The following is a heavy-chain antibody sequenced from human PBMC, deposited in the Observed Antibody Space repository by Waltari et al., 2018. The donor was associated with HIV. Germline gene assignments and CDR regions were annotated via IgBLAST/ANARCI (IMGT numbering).Heavy chain of an antibody. Sequence: QVQLVESGGGVVQPGRSLRLSCAASGFTFKNYGMHWVRQAPGKGLGGLAVIWYDGNKKYYADSVKGRLTISKDNSKNRLYRQMNGLRAEDTAVYYCARDRGGSSSLVLDSWGQGTLVTVSS. CDR2: IWYDGNKK. CDR3: ARDRGGSSSLVLDS. V-gene: IGHV3-33*01. CDR1: GFTFKNYG. J-gene: IGHJ4*02. D-gene: IGHD6-6*01.